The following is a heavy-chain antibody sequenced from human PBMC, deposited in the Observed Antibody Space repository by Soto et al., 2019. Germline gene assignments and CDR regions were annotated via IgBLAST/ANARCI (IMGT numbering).Heavy chain of an antibody. V-gene: IGHV3-48*02. CDR3: ARLRRIAAAGTGPDY. CDR2: ISSSSSTI. CDR1: GFTFSSYS. D-gene: IGHD6-13*01. Sequence: GGSLRLSCAASGFTFSSYSMNWVRQAPGKGLEWVSYISSSSSTIYYADSVKGRFTISRDNAKNSLYLQMNSLRDEDTAVYYCARLRRIAAAGTGPDYWGQGTLVTVSS. J-gene: IGHJ4*02.